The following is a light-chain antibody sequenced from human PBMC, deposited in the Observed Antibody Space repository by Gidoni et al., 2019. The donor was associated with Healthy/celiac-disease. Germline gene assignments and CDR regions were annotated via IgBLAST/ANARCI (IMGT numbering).Light chain of an antibody. J-gene: IGKJ4*01. Sequence: EIVFTQSPGTLSLSPGERATLSCRASPSVSSSYLAWYQQKPGQAPRLLIYGASSRATGIPDRFSGSGSGTDFTLTISRLEPEDFAVYYCQQYGSSPLTFXGXTKVEIK. CDR3: QQYGSSPLT. CDR1: PSVSSSY. V-gene: IGKV3-20*01. CDR2: GAS.